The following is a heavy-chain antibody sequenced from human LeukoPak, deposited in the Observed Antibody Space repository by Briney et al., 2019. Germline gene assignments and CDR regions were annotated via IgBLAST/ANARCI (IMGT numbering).Heavy chain of an antibody. CDR1: GFTLKTYG. Sequence: GGSLRLSCAISGFTLKTYGMHWARQAPAKGLEWVAFIQYEGNNKYYADFVKGRFNISRDSSQNTVYLQMNSLRAEDTAVYYCARTQLVRDYWGQGTRVTVSS. CDR3: ARTQLVRDY. J-gene: IGHJ4*02. D-gene: IGHD6-13*01. CDR2: IQYEGNNK. V-gene: IGHV3-30*02.